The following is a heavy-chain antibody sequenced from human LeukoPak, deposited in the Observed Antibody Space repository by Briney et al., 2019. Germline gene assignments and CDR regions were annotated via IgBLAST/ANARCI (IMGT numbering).Heavy chain of an antibody. CDR1: GDSISSHRWNISRYS. D-gene: IGHD6-13*01. V-gene: IGHV4-61*05. Sequence: SETLSLTCTVSGDSISSHRWNISRYSWSWIRQSPGKVLEWIGFFYYSGNNNYNPSLESRASISGDTSKDQFSLTLTSVTAEDTAVYYCARGAGWYEHWGQGTLVTVSS. CDR3: ARGAGWYEH. CDR2: FYYSGNN. J-gene: IGHJ5*02.